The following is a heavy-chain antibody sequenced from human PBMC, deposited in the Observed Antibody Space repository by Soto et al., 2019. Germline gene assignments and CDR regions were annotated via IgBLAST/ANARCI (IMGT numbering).Heavy chain of an antibody. J-gene: IGHJ6*02. D-gene: IGHD3-16*01. CDR3: ARNYDYGPGALDV. CDR2: IWYDGSNK. CDR1: GFTFSSYG. Sequence: GGSLRLSCAASGFTFSSYGMHWVRQAPGKGLEWVAVIWYDGSNKYYADSVKGRFTISRDNSKNTLYLQMNSLRAEDTAVYYCARNYDYGPGALDVWGQGTTVTVSS. V-gene: IGHV3-33*01.